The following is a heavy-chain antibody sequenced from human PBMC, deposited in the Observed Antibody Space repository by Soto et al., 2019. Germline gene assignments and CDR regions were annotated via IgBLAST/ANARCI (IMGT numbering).Heavy chain of an antibody. V-gene: IGHV4-34*01. Sequence: SETLSLTCAVYGGSFSGYYCSWIRQPPGKGLEWIGEINHSGSTNYNPSLKSRVTISVDTSKNQFSLKLSSVTAADTAVYYCARTGWKQQLVTPNPLNWFDSWGQGILVTVS. CDR2: INHSGST. J-gene: IGHJ5*01. CDR1: GGSFSGYY. CDR3: ARTGWKQQLVTPNPLNWFDS. D-gene: IGHD6-13*01.